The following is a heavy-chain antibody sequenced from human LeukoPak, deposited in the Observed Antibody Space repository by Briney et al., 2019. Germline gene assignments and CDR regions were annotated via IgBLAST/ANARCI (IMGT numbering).Heavy chain of an antibody. V-gene: IGHV4-34*01. CDR1: GGSFSGYY. J-gene: IGHJ5*02. Sequence: SETLSLACAGYGGSFSGYYWSWIRQPPGKGLEWIGEINHSGSTNYNPSLKSRVTISVDTSKNQFSLKLSSVTAADTAVYYCARGGDTAAVNSNWFDPWGQGTLVTVSS. CDR3: ARGGDTAAVNSNWFDP. D-gene: IGHD3-16*01. CDR2: INHSGST.